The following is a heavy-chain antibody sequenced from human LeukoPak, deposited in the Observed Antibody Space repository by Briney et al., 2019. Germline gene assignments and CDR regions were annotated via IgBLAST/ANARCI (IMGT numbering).Heavy chain of an antibody. V-gene: IGHV4-39*01. CDR2: IYYSGST. CDR3: ARGDIVLMVDGYAFDI. Sequence: SETLSLTCTVSGGSISSSSYYWGWIRQPPGKGLEWIGSIYYSGSTYYNPSLKSRVTISVDTSKNQFSLKLSSVTAADTAVYYCARGDIVLMVDGYAFDIWGQGTMVTVSS. D-gene: IGHD2-8*01. J-gene: IGHJ3*02. CDR1: GGSISSSSYY.